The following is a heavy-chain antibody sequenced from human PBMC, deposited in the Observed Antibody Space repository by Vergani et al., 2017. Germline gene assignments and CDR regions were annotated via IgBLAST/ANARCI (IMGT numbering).Heavy chain of an antibody. V-gene: IGHV4-34*11. CDR1: GGSLSGYY. CDR2: IYYSGST. Sequence: QMQLQQWGAGLLKPSETLSLTCAVYGGSLSGYYWSWIRQPPGKGLEWIGYIYYSGSTNYNPSLKSRVTISVDTSKNQFSLKLSSVTAADTAVYYCARGIYGDYVSYYGMDVWGQGTTVTVSS. J-gene: IGHJ6*02. D-gene: IGHD4-17*01. CDR3: ARGIYGDYVSYYGMDV.